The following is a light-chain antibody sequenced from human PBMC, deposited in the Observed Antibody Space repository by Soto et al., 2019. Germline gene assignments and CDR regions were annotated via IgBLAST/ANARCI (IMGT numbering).Light chain of an antibody. CDR1: QTVVTH. V-gene: IGKV3-15*01. Sequence: EVVMTQSPVTLSLSPGDRATVSCRASQTVVTHLAWFQQNPGQPPRLLIYDASATATGIPARFSGRGSGTDFPLTISSLHSEDFAVYYSQQYTKWPRTFGQGTKAE. J-gene: IGKJ1*01. CDR3: QQYTKWPRT. CDR2: DAS.